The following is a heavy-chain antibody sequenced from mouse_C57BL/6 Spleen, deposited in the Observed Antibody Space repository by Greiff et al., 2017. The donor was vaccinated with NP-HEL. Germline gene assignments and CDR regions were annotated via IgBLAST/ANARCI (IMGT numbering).Heavy chain of an antibody. CDR1: GFTFSSYA. V-gene: IGHV5S21*01. CDR2: ISSGGDYI. J-gene: IGHJ1*03. CDR3: ESDGNYGSREGSRYIDV. Sequence: EVKVVESGEGLVKPGGSLKLSCAASGFTFSSYAMSWVRQTPEKRLEWVAYISSGGDYIYYADTVKGRFTFSSYNARNTLYLQLSSLKSEDTGMYYCESDGNYGSREGSRYIDVWGKGTTVTVSS. D-gene: IGHD1-1*01.